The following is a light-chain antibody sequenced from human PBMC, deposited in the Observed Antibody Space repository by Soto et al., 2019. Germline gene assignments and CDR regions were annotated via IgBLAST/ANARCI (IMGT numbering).Light chain of an antibody. CDR3: SSYTSRKSYV. CDR2: DVS. CDR1: SSDVGAYNS. V-gene: IGLV2-14*03. J-gene: IGLJ1*01. Sequence: QSVLTQPASVSGSPGQSIAISCTGTSSDVGAYNSVSWYQQYPGKAPKLMIHDVSNRPSGVSDRFSGSKSGNTASLTISGLQAEDEADYYCSSYTSRKSYVFGSGTKVTVL.